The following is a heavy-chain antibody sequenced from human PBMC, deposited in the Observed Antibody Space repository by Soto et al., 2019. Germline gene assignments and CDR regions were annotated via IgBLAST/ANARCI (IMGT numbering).Heavy chain of an antibody. Sequence: QVQLVQSGAEVKKPGSSVKVSCKASGGTFSSYAISWVRQAPGQGLEWMGGIIPIFGTANYAQKFQGRVTITADESTGTAYMELSSLSSEDTAVYYCARDAGLVDTAMDHNYYFDYWGQGTLVNVSS. CDR1: GGTFSSYA. CDR2: IIPIFGTA. J-gene: IGHJ4*02. D-gene: IGHD5-18*01. CDR3: ARDAGLVDTAMDHNYYFDY. V-gene: IGHV1-69*01.